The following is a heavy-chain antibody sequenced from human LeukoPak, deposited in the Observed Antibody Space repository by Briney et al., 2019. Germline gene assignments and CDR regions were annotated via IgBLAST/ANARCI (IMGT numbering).Heavy chain of an antibody. J-gene: IGHJ3*02. CDR1: GYTFSGHN. V-gene: IGHV1-2*02. CDR2: INPNKGDT. CDR3: ARDVSHCSSATCYDLNASDI. D-gene: IGHD2-2*01. Sequence: ASVKVSCKAFGYTFSGHNIYWVRQAPGQGLEWMGWINPNKGDTKYAQKFQDRVTLTRDTSISTVYMEVSSLRSDDTAVYYCARDVSHCSSATCYDLNASDIGGQGTMVTVSS.